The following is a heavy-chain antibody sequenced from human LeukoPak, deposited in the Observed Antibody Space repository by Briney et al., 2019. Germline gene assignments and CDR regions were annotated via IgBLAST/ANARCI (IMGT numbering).Heavy chain of an antibody. Sequence: SVKVSCKASGGTFSSYAFIWVRRAPGQGLQWMGGIIPILGTTNYAQQFQGRVTMTTDESTSTAFMELSSLRSEDTAIYYCATHDGSATMGFDSWGQGTLLTVSS. D-gene: IGHD1-26*01. V-gene: IGHV1-69*05. J-gene: IGHJ5*01. CDR3: ATHDGSATMGFDS. CDR2: IIPILGTT. CDR1: GGTFSSYA.